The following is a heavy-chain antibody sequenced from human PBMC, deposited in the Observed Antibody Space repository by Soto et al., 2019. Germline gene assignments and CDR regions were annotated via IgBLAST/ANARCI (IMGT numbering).Heavy chain of an antibody. Sequence: QITLRESGPTRVKPTQTLTLTCTFSGFSLSARPVAVGWIRQPPGKALERLALIYWDDDKRYSPSLMSRLTIPKDTAKNQVVLTMTNMDPLDTAIYYCVHRAGIDGNWNGGYLDYWGQGALVTVSS. V-gene: IGHV2-5*02. CDR2: IYWDDDK. D-gene: IGHD1-1*01. CDR1: GFSLSARPVA. J-gene: IGHJ4*02. CDR3: VHRAGIDGNWNGGYLDY.